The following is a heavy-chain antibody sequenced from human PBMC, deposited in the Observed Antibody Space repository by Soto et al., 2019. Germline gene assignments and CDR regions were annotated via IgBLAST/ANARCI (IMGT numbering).Heavy chain of an antibody. CDR1: GFTFSSYA. CDR3: ANLPLGGDDPSFDY. Sequence: GGSLRLSCAASGFTFSSYAMSWVRQAPGKGLEWVSAISGSGGSTYDADSVKGRFTIARDNSKNTLYLQMNSLRAEDTAVYYCANLPLGGDDPSFDYWGQGTLVTVSS. CDR2: ISGSGGST. V-gene: IGHV3-23*01. J-gene: IGHJ4*02. D-gene: IGHD2-21*01.